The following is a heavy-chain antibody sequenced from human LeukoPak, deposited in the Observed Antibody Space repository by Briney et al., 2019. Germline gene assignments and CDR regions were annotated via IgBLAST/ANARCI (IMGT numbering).Heavy chain of an antibody. CDR3: ARAGPSSSWHQFDY. D-gene: IGHD6-13*01. Sequence: GGSLRLSCAASGFTVSRNYMSWVRQAPGKGLEWVSVIYSGGRTYYADSVRGRFTISRDNSKNTLYLQMNRLRAEDTAVYYCARAGPSSSWHQFDYWGQGTLVTVS. J-gene: IGHJ4*02. CDR2: IYSGGRT. V-gene: IGHV3-66*01. CDR1: GFTVSRNY.